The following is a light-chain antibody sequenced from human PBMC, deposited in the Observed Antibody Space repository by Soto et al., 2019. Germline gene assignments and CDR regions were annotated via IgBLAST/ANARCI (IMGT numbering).Light chain of an antibody. CDR2: WAS. CDR1: QSVLYSLNNKNY. V-gene: IGKV4-1*01. J-gene: IGKJ4*01. CDR3: QQYYSSPLT. Sequence: DIVMTQSPDSLAVSLGERATINCKSSQSVLYSLNNKNYLSWYQQKQGQPPKLLIFWASTRESGVPDRFSGSGSGTDFTLTINNLQAEDVAVYYCQQYYSSPLTFGGGTKVEVK.